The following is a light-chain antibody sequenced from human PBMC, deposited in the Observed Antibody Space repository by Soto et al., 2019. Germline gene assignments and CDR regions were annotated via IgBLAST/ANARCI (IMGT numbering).Light chain of an antibody. CDR3: QQYNNWPSMYT. CDR1: QSVSSN. CDR2: GAS. J-gene: IGKJ2*01. Sequence: EIVMTQSPATLSVSPGERATLSCRASQSVSSNLAWYQQKPGQAPRLLIYGASTRATGIPARFSGSASGTEFTLTISSLQSEDFAIYYCQQYNNWPSMYTFGQGTKLEIK. V-gene: IGKV3-15*01.